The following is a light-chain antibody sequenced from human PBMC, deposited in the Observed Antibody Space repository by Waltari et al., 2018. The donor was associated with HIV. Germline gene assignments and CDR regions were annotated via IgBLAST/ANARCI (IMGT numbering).Light chain of an antibody. V-gene: IGLV2-11*01. J-gene: IGLJ1*01. Sequence: QSALTQPPSVSGSPGQSVTISCTGTTSDVGSYNYVSWYQQYPGKAPKHIIFDVNQRPSGVPERFSGSKSGNTASLTISGLQTADEADYFCCAYAAGHVSYVFGNGTAVAVL. CDR3: CAYAAGHVSYV. CDR1: TSDVGSYNY. CDR2: DVN.